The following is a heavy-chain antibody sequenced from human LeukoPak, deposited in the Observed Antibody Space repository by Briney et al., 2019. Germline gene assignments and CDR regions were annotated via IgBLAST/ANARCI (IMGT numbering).Heavy chain of an antibody. V-gene: IGHV4-34*01. J-gene: IGHJ4*02. Sequence: SETLSLTCAVYGGSFSGYYWSWIRQPPGKGLEWIGEINHSGSTNYNPSLKSRVTISVDTSKNRFSLKLSSVTAADTAVYYCARGIDSSGYVDYFDYWGQGTLVTVSS. CDR2: INHSGST. D-gene: IGHD3-22*01. CDR3: ARGIDSSGYVDYFDY. CDR1: GGSFSGYY.